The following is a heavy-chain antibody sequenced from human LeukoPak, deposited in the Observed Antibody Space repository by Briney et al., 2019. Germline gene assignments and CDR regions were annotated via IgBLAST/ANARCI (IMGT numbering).Heavy chain of an antibody. J-gene: IGHJ6*03. CDR2: VYYSGAT. D-gene: IGHD2-2*01. CDR1: GGSINRSGYY. V-gene: IGHV4-39*01. CDR3: ARHVPYCSDTSCSPDYYYMDV. Sequence: SETLSLTCTVSGGSINRSGYYWGWIRQSPEKGLEWIGTVYYSGATYYSLSLKSRLNISLDTSKSQFFLRLTSVTASDTGVYYCARHVPYCSDTSCSPDYYYMDVWGKGTTVTVSS.